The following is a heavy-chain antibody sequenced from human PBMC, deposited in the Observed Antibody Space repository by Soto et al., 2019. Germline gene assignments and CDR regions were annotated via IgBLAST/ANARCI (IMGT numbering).Heavy chain of an antibody. CDR3: AKGCGTGSSCYILDY. J-gene: IGHJ4*02. CDR1: GLTFSNYG. V-gene: IGHV3-30*18. CDR2: ISNEGRDE. Sequence: QVHLVESGGGVVQPGRSLRLSCEVSGLTFSNYGMHWVRQAPGKGLEWVAVISNEGRDERYADSVKDRFTISRDNSKNTLYLQMSSLRAEDTAVYYCAKGCGTGSSCYILDYWGQGTLVTVSS. D-gene: IGHD2-15*01.